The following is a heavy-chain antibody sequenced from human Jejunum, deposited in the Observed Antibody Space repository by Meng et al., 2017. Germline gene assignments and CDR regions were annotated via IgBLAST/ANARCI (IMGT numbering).Heavy chain of an antibody. CDR2: IHHGGDT. D-gene: IGHD2-15*01. CDR3: ARNGAYSADH. J-gene: IGHJ4*02. CDR1: GASISSGYW. V-gene: IGHV4-4*02. Sequence: QGQLEVSGPGLVEPSGTLSLPCAVSGASISSGYWWSWVRQPPGKGLEWIGEIHHGGDTNYNPSLKSRVTISVDKSNNQYSLRLTSVTAADTAMYYCARNGAYSADHWGQGTLVTVSS.